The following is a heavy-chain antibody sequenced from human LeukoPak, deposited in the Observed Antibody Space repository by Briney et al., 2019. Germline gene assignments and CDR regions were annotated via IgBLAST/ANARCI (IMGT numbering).Heavy chain of an antibody. CDR3: ARSEMGGNTFDY. J-gene: IGHJ4*02. D-gene: IGHD3-16*01. CDR1: GGSISSSSYY. V-gene: IGHV4-61*05. CDR2: IYYSGST. Sequence: SETLSLTCTVSGGSISSSSYYWGWIRQPPGKGLEWIGDIYYSGSTNYNPSLKSRVTISVDKSKNQFSLKLSSVTAADTAFYYCARSEMGGNTFDYWGQGTLVTVSS.